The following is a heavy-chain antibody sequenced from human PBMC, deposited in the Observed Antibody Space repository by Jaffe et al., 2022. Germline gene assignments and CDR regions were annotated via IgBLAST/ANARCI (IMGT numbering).Heavy chain of an antibody. CDR1: GGSISSYY. CDR3: ARGWPWLMPREVATITTGAFDI. D-gene: IGHD5-12*01. CDR2: IYYSGST. J-gene: IGHJ3*02. Sequence: QVQLQESGPGLVKPSETLSLTCTVSGGSISSYYWSWIRQPPGKGLEWIGYIYYSGSTNYNPSLKSRVTISVDTSKNQFSLKLSSVTAADTAVYYCARGWPWLMPREVATITTGAFDIWGQGTMVTVSS. V-gene: IGHV4-59*01.